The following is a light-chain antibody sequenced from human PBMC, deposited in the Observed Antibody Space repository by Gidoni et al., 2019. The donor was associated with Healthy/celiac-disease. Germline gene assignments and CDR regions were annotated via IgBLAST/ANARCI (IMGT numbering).Light chain of an antibody. J-gene: IGLJ1*01. CDR2: EVS. V-gene: IGLV2-14*01. CDR3: SSYTSSSTRCV. Sequence: QSALTQHASVSGTPGQSITISGTGTSSDVGGYNYVSWYQQHPGKAPKLMIYEVSNRPSGVSNRFSGSNSGNTASLTISGLQAEDEAAYYCSSYTSSSTRCVFGTGTKVTVL. CDR1: SSDVGGYNY.